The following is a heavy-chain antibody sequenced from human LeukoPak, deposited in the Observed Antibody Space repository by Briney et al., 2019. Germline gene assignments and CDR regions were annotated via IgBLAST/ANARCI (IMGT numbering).Heavy chain of an antibody. CDR1: GFTFDDYG. V-gene: IGHV3-20*04. CDR2: INCTGGSA. D-gene: IGHD2-21*01. J-gene: IGHJ6*03. Sequence: GGSLRLSCAASGFTFDDYGMSWVGRAPGRELEWVFGINCTGGSATYADPVKGRFTISRDNDKSSLYLQMNSLRAEDTALYYCARVVRLAYCGGDCYDGYYYMDVWGKGTTVTVSS. CDR3: ARVVRLAYCGGDCYDGYYYMDV.